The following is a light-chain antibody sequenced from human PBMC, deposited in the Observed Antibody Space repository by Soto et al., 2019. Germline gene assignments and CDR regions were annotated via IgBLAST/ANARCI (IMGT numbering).Light chain of an antibody. CDR2: SNN. J-gene: IGLJ2*01. V-gene: IGLV1-44*01. CDR1: SSNIGSNT. Sequence: QSVLTQPPSASGTPGQRVTISCSGSSSNIGSNTVNWYQQLPGTAPKLLIYSNNQRPSGVPSRFSSSKSGTSAPLAISGHQSEDEADYYCAAWDDSLNVVVFGGGTKLTVL. CDR3: AAWDDSLNVVV.